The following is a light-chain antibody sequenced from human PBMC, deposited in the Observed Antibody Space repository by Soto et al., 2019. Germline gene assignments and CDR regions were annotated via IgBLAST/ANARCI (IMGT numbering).Light chain of an antibody. CDR3: QQYNSYL. Sequence: DLQMTRSPSTLSASVGDRVGITCRASQSVGNSLAWYQQRPGKAPKLLIFDASTLESGVPSKFSGSGSGTEFTLTISSLQPDDFATYYCQQYNSYLFGQGTKVDIK. CDR1: QSVGNS. V-gene: IGKV1-5*01. J-gene: IGKJ1*01. CDR2: DAS.